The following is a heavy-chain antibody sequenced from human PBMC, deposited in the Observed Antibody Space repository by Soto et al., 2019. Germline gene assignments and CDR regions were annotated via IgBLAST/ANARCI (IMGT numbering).Heavy chain of an antibody. CDR1: GYTFTGYY. CDR2: INPNSAGT. Sequence: ASVKVSCKASGYTFTGYYMHWVRQAPVQGLEWMGWINPNSAGTNYAQKFQGWVTTTRDTSTSTADMELSRLRSDDTAMYYCATALTYYDFGSGYYAPSHYRMAVLGQGTTVTHSS. J-gene: IGHJ6*02. V-gene: IGHV1-2*04. CDR3: ATALTYYDFGSGYYAPSHYRMAV. D-gene: IGHD3-3*01.